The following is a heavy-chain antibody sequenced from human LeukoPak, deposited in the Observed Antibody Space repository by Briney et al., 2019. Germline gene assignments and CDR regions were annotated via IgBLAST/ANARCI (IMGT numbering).Heavy chain of an antibody. CDR3: AKGIVVVVAATWDGAFDI. D-gene: IGHD2-15*01. CDR1: GGSISSYY. V-gene: IGHV4-59*12. CDR2: IHYSGNT. J-gene: IGHJ3*02. Sequence: SETLSLTCTVSGGSISSYYWSWIRQPAGKGLEWIGYIHYSGNTYYNSSLKSRVTISLDTSKNQFSLKLKSVTAADTAVYYCAKGIVVVVAATWDGAFDIWGQGIIVTVSS.